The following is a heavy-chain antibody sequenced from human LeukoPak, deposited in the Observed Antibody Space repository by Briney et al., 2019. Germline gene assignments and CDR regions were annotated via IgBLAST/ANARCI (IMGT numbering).Heavy chain of an antibody. V-gene: IGHV3-33*06. D-gene: IGHD3-10*01. Sequence: PGGSLRLSCAASGFTFSSYGMHWVRQAPGKGLEWVAVIWYDGSNKYYADSVKGLFTISRDNSKNTLYLQMNSLRAEDTAVYYCAKEGYYGSGSYYMDVWGKGTTVTVSS. J-gene: IGHJ6*03. CDR2: IWYDGSNK. CDR1: GFTFSSYG. CDR3: AKEGYYGSGSYYMDV.